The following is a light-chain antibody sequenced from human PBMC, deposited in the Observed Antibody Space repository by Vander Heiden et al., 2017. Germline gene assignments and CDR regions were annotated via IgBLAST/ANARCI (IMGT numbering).Light chain of an antibody. CDR1: SSDVGASNY. Sequence: QSALTQPPSASGSPGQSVTISCSGTSSDVGASNYVAWYQQHPGKAPKLMMYQVSKRPSGVPDRFSGSKSGNTASLTVSGLQVDDEADYYCSSYVGSNNWVFGTGTKVTVL. V-gene: IGLV2-8*01. CDR2: QVS. CDR3: SSYVGSNNWV. J-gene: IGLJ1*01.